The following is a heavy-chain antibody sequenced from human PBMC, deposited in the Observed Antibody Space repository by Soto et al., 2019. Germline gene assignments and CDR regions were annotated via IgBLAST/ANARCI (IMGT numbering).Heavy chain of an antibody. D-gene: IGHD1-1*01. V-gene: IGHV3-64*01. J-gene: IGHJ3*02. Sequence: GVLRLSCAASGFTFSSYAMHWVRQAPGKGLEYVSAISSNGGSTYYANSVKGRFTISRDNSKNTLYLQMGSLRAEDMAVYYCAREVTTKYAFDIWGQGTMVTVSS. CDR1: GFTFSSYA. CDR3: AREVTTKYAFDI. CDR2: ISSNGGST.